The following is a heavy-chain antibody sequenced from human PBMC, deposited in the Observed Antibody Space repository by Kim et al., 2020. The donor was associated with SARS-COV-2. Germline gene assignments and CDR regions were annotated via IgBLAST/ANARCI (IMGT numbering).Heavy chain of an antibody. CDR3: AKDSSFHGNWGNDVCDS. Sequence: GGSLRLSCSASGFTFSSYAMHWVRQAPGKGLEWVTVISYDGTNKYYADSVKGRFTISRDNSKNTLYLQMNSLRAEDMAVYYCAKDSSFHGNWGNDVCDSWGRGTLVTVSS. J-gene: IGHJ4*02. D-gene: IGHD3-16*01. V-gene: IGHV3-30*04. CDR1: GFTFSSYA. CDR2: ISYDGTNK.